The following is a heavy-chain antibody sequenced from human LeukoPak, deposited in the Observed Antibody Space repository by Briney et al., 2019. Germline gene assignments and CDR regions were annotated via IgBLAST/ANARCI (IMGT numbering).Heavy chain of an antibody. CDR2: ISGDSHST. Sequence: QTGGSLRLSCAASGFTFSSYGMHWVRQAPGKGLEWVSLISGDSHSTFYADSVKGRFTISRDNSKNSLYLQMNSLRNDDTALYYCARDTEGYIYGYYYYGMDVWGQGTTVTVSS. J-gene: IGHJ6*02. CDR3: ARDTEGYIYGYYYYGMDV. D-gene: IGHD5-18*01. CDR1: GFTFSSYG. V-gene: IGHV3-43*02.